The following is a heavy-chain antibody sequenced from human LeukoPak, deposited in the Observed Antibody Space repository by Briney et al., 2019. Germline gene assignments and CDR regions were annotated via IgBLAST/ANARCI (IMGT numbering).Heavy chain of an antibody. J-gene: IGHJ6*03. CDR3: ARRANNDYYYMDV. D-gene: IGHD1/OR15-1a*01. CDR1: VGSISSSSYY. Sequence: PSETLSLTCTVSVGSISSSSYYSGWIRQPPGKGLEWIGSIYYSGSTYYNPSLKSRVTISVDTSKNQFSLKLSSVTAADTAVYYCARRANNDYYYMDVWGKGTTVTVSS. V-gene: IGHV4-39*01. CDR2: IYYSGST.